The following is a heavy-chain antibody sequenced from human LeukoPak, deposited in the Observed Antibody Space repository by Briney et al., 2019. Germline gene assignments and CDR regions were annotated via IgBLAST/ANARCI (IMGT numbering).Heavy chain of an antibody. CDR1: GFTFSSYA. J-gene: IGHJ4*02. D-gene: IGHD6-25*01. Sequence: GGSLRLSCTASGFTFSSYAMSWVRQAPGKGLEWVSAISGSGGSTYYADSVKGRFSISRDDSKNTLYLQMNSLRVEDTAIYYCAKVKWSSSGALDYWGQGTLVSVPS. CDR3: AKVKWSSSGALDY. CDR2: ISGSGGST. V-gene: IGHV3-23*01.